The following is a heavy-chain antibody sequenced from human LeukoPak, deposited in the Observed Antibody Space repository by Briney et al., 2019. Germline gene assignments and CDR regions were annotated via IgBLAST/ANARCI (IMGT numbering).Heavy chain of an antibody. D-gene: IGHD3-22*01. J-gene: IGHJ4*02. CDR2: IIPIFGTA. CDR1: GGTFSSYA. CDR3: AGVSGYRIIFDY. V-gene: IGHV1-69*13. Sequence: ASVKGSCKASGGTFSSYAISWVRQAPGQGLEWMGGIIPIFGTANYAQKFQGRVTITADESTSTAYMELSSLRSEDTAVYYCAGVSGYRIIFDYWGQGTLVTVSS.